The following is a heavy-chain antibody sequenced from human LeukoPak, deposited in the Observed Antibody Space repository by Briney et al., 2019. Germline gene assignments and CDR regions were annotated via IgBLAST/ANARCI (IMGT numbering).Heavy chain of an antibody. J-gene: IGHJ4*02. CDR1: GGSISSYY. CDR3: ARAAYSGSYHSDY. V-gene: IGHV4-59*01. D-gene: IGHD1-26*01. CDR2: IYYSGST. Sequence: PSETLSLTCTVSGGSISSYYWSWIRQPPGKGLEWIGYIYYSGSTNYNPSLKSRVTISVDTSKNQFSLKLSSVTAADTAAYYCARAAYSGSYHSDYWGQGTLVTVSS.